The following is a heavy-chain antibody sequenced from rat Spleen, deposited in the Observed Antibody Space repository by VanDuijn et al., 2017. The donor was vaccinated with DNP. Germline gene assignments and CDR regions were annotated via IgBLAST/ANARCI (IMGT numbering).Heavy chain of an antibody. Sequence: EVQLVESGGGLVQPGRSMKLSCAASGFIFSNYYMAWVRQAPKKGLEWVATVNYDGSNVNYRDSVKGRFTISRDNAKSTLYLQIDSLRSEDTATYYCAKGDYWGQGVMVTVSS. V-gene: IGHV5-7*01. CDR3: AKGDY. CDR2: VNYDGSNV. J-gene: IGHJ2*01. CDR1: GFIFSNYY.